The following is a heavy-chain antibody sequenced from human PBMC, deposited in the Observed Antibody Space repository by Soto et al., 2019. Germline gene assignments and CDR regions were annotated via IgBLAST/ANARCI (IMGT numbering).Heavy chain of an antibody. Sequence: GSLIPSCAASGFTFSDFSMIWVLKAPGKGLEWVSTFTAAGRNTFYADSVKCRFTISRDNSKSTLYLHVNSLRVDDTAVYYCAKMGGGNLTKLFHVWGQGTMVTVSS. D-gene: IGHD6-6*01. V-gene: IGHV3-23*01. CDR2: FTAAGRNT. J-gene: IGHJ3*01. CDR1: GFTFSDFS. CDR3: AKMGGGNLTKLFHV.